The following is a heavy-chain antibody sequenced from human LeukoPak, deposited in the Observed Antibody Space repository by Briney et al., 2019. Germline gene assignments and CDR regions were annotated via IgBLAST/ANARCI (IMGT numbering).Heavy chain of an antibody. D-gene: IGHD7-27*01. J-gene: IGHJ6*03. CDR2: ISAYNGNT. Sequence: ASVKVSCKASGYTFTSYGISWVRRAPGQGLEWMGWISAYNGNTNYAQKLQGRVTMTTDTSTSTAYMELRSLRSDDTAVYYCARDSGSDYYYYMDVWGKGTTVTVSS. CDR3: ARDSGSDYYYYMDV. CDR1: GYTFTSYG. V-gene: IGHV1-18*01.